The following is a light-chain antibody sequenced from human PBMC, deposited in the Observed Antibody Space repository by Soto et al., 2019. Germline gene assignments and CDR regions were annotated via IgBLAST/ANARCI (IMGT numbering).Light chain of an antibody. CDR3: SSYTSSSIDYV. V-gene: IGLV2-14*01. J-gene: IGLJ1*01. Sequence: QSVLTQPASVSGSPGQSITISCTGTSSDVGGYNSVSWYQQHPGKAPKLMIYEVSNRPSGVSNRFSGSQSGNAASLTISGLQAEDESDYYCSSYTSSSIDYVFGTGTKVTVL. CDR1: SSDVGGYNS. CDR2: EVS.